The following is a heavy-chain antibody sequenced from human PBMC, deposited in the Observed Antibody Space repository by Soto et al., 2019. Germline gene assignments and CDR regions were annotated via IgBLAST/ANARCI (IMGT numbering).Heavy chain of an antibody. D-gene: IGHD1-26*01. CDR2: ISSSGGTI. V-gene: IGHV3-48*03. CDR1: GFSFSSYE. J-gene: IGHJ3*02. CDR3: ARVPVGVCSGSLEAAFNI. Sequence: GGCLRLPCAPCGFSFSSYEMNWVRQAPGNGLAWVSYISSSGGTIYHAESGKGRFTISTDNAKNSLYLQMNSLRAEDTAVYYCARVPVGVCSGSLEAAFNIWGQGAMVTASS.